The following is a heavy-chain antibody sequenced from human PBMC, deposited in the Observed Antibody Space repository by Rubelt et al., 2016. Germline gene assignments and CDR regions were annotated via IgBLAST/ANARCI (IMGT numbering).Heavy chain of an antibody. CDR1: GGSISSGGYY. Sequence: QVQLQESGPGLVKPSQTLSLTCTVSGGSISSGGYYWSWIRQHPGKGLEWIGYIYYSGSTYYQPLKRRVTNSVDTSKNQFSLKLSSVTAADTAVYYCARADYYDSSGYHNWFDPWGQGTLVTVSS. D-gene: IGHD3-22*01. V-gene: IGHV4-31*03. CDR3: ARADYYDSSGYHNWFDP. CDR2: IYYSGST. J-gene: IGHJ5*02.